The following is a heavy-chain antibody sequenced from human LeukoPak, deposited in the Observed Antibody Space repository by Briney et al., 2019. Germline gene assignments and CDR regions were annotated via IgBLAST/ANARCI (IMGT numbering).Heavy chain of an antibody. Sequence: GGSLRLSCAASGFTLSSHAMSWVRQAPGEGLKWVSLITASGDSTYYADSVKGRITISRDNSKNMLFLQMNSLRAEDTAVYYCAKARGSSWGPFDYWGQGTLVTVSS. CDR3: AKARGSSWGPFDY. CDR2: ITASGDST. D-gene: IGHD6-13*01. CDR1: GFTLSSHA. J-gene: IGHJ4*02. V-gene: IGHV3-23*01.